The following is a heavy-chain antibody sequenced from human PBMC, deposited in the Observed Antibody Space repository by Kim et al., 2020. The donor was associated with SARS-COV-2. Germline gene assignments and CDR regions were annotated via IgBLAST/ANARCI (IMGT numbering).Heavy chain of an antibody. CDR3: ARAPYGSGSYDHPFDY. D-gene: IGHD3-10*01. Sequence: GGSLRLSCAASGFTVSTNYMTWVRQAPGKGLEWVSIIYGGGSTDYADSVKGRFTISRDNSKNTLYLQMNSLRAEDTAVYYCARAPYGSGSYDHPFDYWGQGTLVTVSS. V-gene: IGHV3-53*01. J-gene: IGHJ4*02. CDR1: GFTVSTNY. CDR2: IYGGGST.